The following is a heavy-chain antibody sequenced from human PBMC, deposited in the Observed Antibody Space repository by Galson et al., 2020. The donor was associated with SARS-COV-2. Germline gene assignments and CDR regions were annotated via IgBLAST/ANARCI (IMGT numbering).Heavy chain of an antibody. J-gene: IGHJ4*02. CDR3: ARTIPGYNNRYSDY. CDR2: IPYSGST. V-gene: IGHV4-59*01. Sequence: SETLSLTCTVSGGSISGYYWSWIRQPPGKGLEWIGYIPYSGSTNYNPSLKSRVTISLDTSKNQFSLMLTSVTAADTAMYYCARTIPGYNNRYSDYWGQGTLVTVSS. CDR1: GGSISGYY. D-gene: IGHD2-2*02.